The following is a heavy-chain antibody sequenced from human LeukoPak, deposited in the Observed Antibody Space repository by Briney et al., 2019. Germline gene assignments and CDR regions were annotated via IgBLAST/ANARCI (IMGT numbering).Heavy chain of an antibody. Sequence: GASVKVSCKASGYTFTSYDINWVRQATGQGLEWMGWMNPNSGNTGYAQKFQGRVTMTRDTSTSTAYMKLRSLRSDDTAVYYCARASLSIAAAEKIDYWGQGTLVTVSS. D-gene: IGHD6-13*01. CDR2: MNPNSGNT. CDR1: GYTFTSYD. V-gene: IGHV1-8*01. J-gene: IGHJ4*02. CDR3: ARASLSIAAAEKIDY.